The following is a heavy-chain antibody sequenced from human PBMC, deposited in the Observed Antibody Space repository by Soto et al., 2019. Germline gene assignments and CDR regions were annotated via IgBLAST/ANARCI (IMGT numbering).Heavy chain of an antibody. J-gene: IGHJ4*02. V-gene: IGHV4-59*08. D-gene: IGHD5-18*01. CDR2: IYYNGST. CDR3: ARQIWKQQPFDH. Sequence: QVQLQESGPGRVKPPETLSLTCTVSGGSMTSYYWTWIRQTPGQGLEWLGHIYYNGSTTYNPSLKSRVTIAVDTPKNQFSLRLKSVTAADTAVYYCARQIWKQQPFDHWGQGSLITVSS. CDR1: GGSMTSYY.